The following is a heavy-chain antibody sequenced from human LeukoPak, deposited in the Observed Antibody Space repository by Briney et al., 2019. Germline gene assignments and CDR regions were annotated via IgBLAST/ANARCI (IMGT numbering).Heavy chain of an antibody. V-gene: IGHV3-7*01. CDR2: IREERGQE. J-gene: IGHJ4*02. Sequence: EWVANIREERGQEYYVDSVKGRFTISKNSAKNSLYLQMNSLRDEDTAMYYCASSGSYRFDYWGQGTLVTVSS. CDR3: ASSGSYRFDY. D-gene: IGHD1-26*01.